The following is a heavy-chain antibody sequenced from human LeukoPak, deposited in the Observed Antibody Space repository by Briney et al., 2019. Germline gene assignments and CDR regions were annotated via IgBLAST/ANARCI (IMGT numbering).Heavy chain of an antibody. V-gene: IGHV3-33*05. J-gene: IGHJ3*02. CDR3: VREGYAYGYHAFDM. Sequence: GGSLRLSCAASGFTFSSYSMQWVRQTPGKGLEWVGIMSNSGENTFYGEAVKGRFTISRDNSQNTLYLQMNSLKTEDTAVYFCVREGYAYGYHAFDMWGQGIMVTVSS. D-gene: IGHD5-18*01. CDR1: GFTFSSYS. CDR2: MSNSGENT.